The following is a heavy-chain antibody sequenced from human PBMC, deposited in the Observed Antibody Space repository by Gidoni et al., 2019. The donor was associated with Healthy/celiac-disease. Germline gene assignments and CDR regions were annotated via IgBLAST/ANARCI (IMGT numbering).Heavy chain of an antibody. V-gene: IGHV3-48*01. J-gene: IGHJ3*02. CDR3: ARVHVVTMVRGVPI. Sequence: EVQLVESGGGLVQPGGSLRLSCAASGFTFSSYSMNWVRQAPGKGLEWVSYISSSSSTIYYADSVKGRFTISRDNAKNSLYLQMNSLRAEDTAVYYCARVHVVTMVRGVPIWGQGTMVTVSS. CDR1: GFTFSSYS. CDR2: ISSSSSTI. D-gene: IGHD3-10*01.